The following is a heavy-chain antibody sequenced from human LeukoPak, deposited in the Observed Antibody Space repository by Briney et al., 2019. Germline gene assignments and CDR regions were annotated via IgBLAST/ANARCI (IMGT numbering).Heavy chain of an antibody. CDR1: DGSISSYY. CDR2: IYTSGST. V-gene: IGHV4-4*07. CDR3: ARDQLARGSPTLKEEYYFDY. J-gene: IGHJ4*02. Sequence: SETLSLTCTVSDGSISSYYWSWIRQPAGKGLEWIGRIYTSGSTNYNPSLKSRVTMSVDTSKNQFSLKLSSVTAADTAVYYCARDQLARGSPTLKEEYYFDYWGQGTLVTVSS. D-gene: IGHD1-1*01.